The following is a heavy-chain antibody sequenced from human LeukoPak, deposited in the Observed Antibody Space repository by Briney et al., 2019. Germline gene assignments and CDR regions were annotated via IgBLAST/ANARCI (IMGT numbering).Heavy chain of an antibody. V-gene: IGHV3-23*01. CDR1: GFTFSTYV. CDR3: VLYGDYGGDYSYYRMDV. D-gene: IGHD4-17*01. CDR2: ISGSGGST. J-gene: IGHJ6*02. Sequence: PGGSLRLSCAASGFTFSTYVMSWVRQAPGKGLEWVSAISGSGGSTYYADSVKGRFTISRDNSKNTLYLQMSSLRAEDTAVYYCVLYGDYGGDYSYYRMDVWGQGTTVTVSS.